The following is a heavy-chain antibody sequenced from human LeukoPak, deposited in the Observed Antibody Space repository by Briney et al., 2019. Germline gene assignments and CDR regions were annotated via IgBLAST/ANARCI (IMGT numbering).Heavy chain of an antibody. V-gene: IGHV4-4*07. Sequence: SETLSLTCTISGASISSHYYSWIRQSAGQGLEWIGRMSISGNTNYNPSLKSRVTISVDTSKNQFSLKLSSVTAADTAVYYCARGQRYCGGDCYPWFDPWGQGTLVTVSS. J-gene: IGHJ5*02. CDR3: ARGQRYCGGDCYPWFDP. CDR1: GASISSHY. D-gene: IGHD2-21*02. CDR2: MSISGNT.